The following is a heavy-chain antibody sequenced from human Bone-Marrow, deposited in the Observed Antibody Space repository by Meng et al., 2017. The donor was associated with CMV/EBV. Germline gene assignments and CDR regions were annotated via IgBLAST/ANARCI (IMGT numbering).Heavy chain of an antibody. Sequence: GESLKISCAASGFTFSRYAMDWVRQAPGKGLEWVAVISYDGSNTYYADSVKGRFTISRDNSKNTLYLQMNSLRAEDTAVYYCAKAPLSTIFGVVITFDYWGQGTLVTVSS. CDR1: GFTFSRYA. D-gene: IGHD3-3*01. J-gene: IGHJ4*02. CDR2: ISYDGSNT. CDR3: AKAPLSTIFGVVITFDY. V-gene: IGHV3-30-3*01.